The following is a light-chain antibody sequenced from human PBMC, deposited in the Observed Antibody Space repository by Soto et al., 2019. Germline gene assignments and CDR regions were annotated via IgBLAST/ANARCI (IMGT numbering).Light chain of an antibody. CDR3: QQGHNWPLT. CDR1: QSISTE. Sequence: EMGMRQSQATLSVSPGEGATLSCRASQSISTELAWYQQKLVQPPRLLIYSASTRATGVPARFTGSGSGSEFTLTISGLQSEDFAVYYCQQGHNWPLTFGQGTRLEI. J-gene: IGKJ2*01. V-gene: IGKV3-15*01. CDR2: SAS.